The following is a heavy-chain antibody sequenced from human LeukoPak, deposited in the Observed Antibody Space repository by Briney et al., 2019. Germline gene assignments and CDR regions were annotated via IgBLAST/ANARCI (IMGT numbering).Heavy chain of an antibody. D-gene: IGHD6-13*01. CDR1: GFTFDDYA. Sequence: GGSLRLSCAASGFTFDDYAMHWVRHAPGKGLEWVSGISWNSGSIGYADSAKGRFTISRDNAKNSLFLQMNSLRAEDTAVYYCARVADSWPGYYYYFMDVWGKGTTVTVSS. CDR2: ISWNSGSI. CDR3: ARVADSWPGYYYYFMDV. J-gene: IGHJ6*03. V-gene: IGHV3-9*01.